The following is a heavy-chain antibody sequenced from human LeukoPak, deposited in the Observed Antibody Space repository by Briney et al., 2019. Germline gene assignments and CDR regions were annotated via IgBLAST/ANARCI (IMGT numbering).Heavy chain of an antibody. V-gene: IGHV4-38-2*01. J-gene: IGHJ6*03. CDR3: ASMDV. CDR2: IYHSGST. Sequence: PSETLSLTCVVSGYSISSGYYWGWIRQPPGKGLEWIGSIYHSGSTYYNPSLKSRVTISVDTSKNQFSLKLSSVTAADTAVYYCASMDVWGKGTTVTVSS. CDR1: GYSISSGYY.